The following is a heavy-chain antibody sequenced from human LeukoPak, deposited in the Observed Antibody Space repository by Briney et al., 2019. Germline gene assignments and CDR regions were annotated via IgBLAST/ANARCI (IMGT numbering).Heavy chain of an antibody. V-gene: IGHV3-53*01. Sequence: GGSLRLSCAVSRFTVSDNYMSWVRQAPGKGLEWVSLIYSGGTTYYADSVKGRFTVSGDNSKNTLYLQMSSLTAADTAVYYCAKDRSIGTYYTFDHWGQGTLVTVSS. J-gene: IGHJ4*02. CDR3: AKDRSIGTYYTFDH. CDR1: RFTVSDNY. CDR2: IYSGGTT. D-gene: IGHD1-26*01.